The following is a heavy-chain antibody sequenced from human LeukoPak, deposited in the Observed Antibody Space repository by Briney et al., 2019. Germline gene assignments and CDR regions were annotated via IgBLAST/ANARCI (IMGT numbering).Heavy chain of an antibody. D-gene: IGHD3-16*01. J-gene: IGHJ4*02. CDR3: AREYYDYVGGSYDY. CDR1: GFTFSSYG. Sequence: PGGSLRLSCAASGFTFSSYGMHWVRQAPGKGLEWVSSISSSSSYIYYADSVKGRFTISRDNAKNSLYLQMNSLRAEDTAVYYCAREYYDYVGGSYDYWGQGTLVTVSS. V-gene: IGHV3-21*01. CDR2: ISSSSSYI.